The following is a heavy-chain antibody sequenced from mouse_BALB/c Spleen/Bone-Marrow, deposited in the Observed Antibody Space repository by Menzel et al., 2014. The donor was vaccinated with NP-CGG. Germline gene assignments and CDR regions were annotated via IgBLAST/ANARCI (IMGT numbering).Heavy chain of an antibody. Sequence: QVQLQQSGAELVRPGSSVKISCKASGYAFSSYWMNWVKQRPGQGLEWIGRIYPGDGDTNYNGKFKGKATLTADKSSSTAYMQLSSLTSEDSAVYFCARSRGYYVDYWGQGTTLTVSS. CDR1: GYAFSSYW. CDR2: IYPGDGDT. CDR3: ARSRGYYVDY. J-gene: IGHJ2*01. V-gene: IGHV1-80*01.